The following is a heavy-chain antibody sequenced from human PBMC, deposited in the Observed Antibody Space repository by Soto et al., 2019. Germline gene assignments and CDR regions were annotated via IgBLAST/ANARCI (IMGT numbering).Heavy chain of an antibody. D-gene: IGHD3-16*01. Sequence: PSETLSLTCTVSGGSISSSSYYWGWIRQPPGKGLEWIGSIYYSGSTYYNPSLKSRVTISVDTSKNQFSLKLSSVTAADTAVYYCAIQDGGGFDYWGQGTLVTVSS. CDR2: IYYSGST. J-gene: IGHJ4*02. V-gene: IGHV4-39*01. CDR1: GGSISSSSYY. CDR3: AIQDGGGFDY.